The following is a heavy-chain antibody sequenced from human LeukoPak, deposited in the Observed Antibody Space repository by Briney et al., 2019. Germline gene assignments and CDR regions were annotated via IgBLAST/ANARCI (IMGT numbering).Heavy chain of an antibody. D-gene: IGHD3-22*01. CDR3: AKGKDTYNYDSSGYYFGEY. CDR1: GFTFSSYA. Sequence: GGSLRLSCAASGFTFSSYAMSWVRQAPGKGLEWVSAMSGSGSSTFYADSVKGRFIISRDNSKNTPYLQLNSLRAEDTAVYYCAKGKDTYNYDSSGYYFGEYWGQGTLVTVSS. V-gene: IGHV3-23*01. CDR2: MSGSGSST. J-gene: IGHJ4*02.